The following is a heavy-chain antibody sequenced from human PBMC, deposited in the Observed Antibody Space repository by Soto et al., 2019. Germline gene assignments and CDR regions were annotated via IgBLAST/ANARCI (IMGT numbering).Heavy chain of an antibody. CDR1: GYSFTSYW. V-gene: IGHV5-51*01. D-gene: IGHD3-22*01. CDR2: IYPGDSDT. J-gene: IGHJ4*02. CDR3: VRALDSGGYYSGY. Sequence: GESLKISCKGSGYSFTSYWISWVRQMPGKGLEWMGIIYPGDSDTRYSPSFQGQVTISADKSISTAYLQWSNLKASDTAMYYCVRALDSGGYYSGYWGQGTPVTVSS.